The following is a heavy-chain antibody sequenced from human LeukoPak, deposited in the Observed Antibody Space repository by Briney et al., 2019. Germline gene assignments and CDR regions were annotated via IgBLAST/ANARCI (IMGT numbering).Heavy chain of an antibody. J-gene: IGHJ4*02. D-gene: IGHD3-22*01. CDR2: IIPMFGTT. CDR3: ARRWPHSSGYYLFDY. CDR1: GGTFSSHG. Sequence: SVKVSCKGSGGTFSSHGLSWVRQAPGQGLEWMGGIIPMFGTTNYAQKFQGRVTITTDIFTDTAYMELSSPRPEDTAVYYCARRWPHSSGYYLFDYWGQGTLVTVSS. V-gene: IGHV1-69*05.